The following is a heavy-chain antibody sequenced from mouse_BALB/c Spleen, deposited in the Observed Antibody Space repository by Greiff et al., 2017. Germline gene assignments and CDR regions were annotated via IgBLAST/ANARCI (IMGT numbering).Heavy chain of an antibody. CDR3: AKGQVYGSRYFDY. CDR1: GFTFSSYA. Sequence: DVKLVESGGGLVKPGGSLKLSCAASGFTFSSYAMSWVRQTPEKRLEWVASISSGGSTYYPDSVKGRFTISRDNARNILYLQMSSLRSEDTAMYYCAKGQVYGSRYFDYWGQGTTLTVSS. V-gene: IGHV5-6-5*01. J-gene: IGHJ2*01. CDR2: ISSGGST. D-gene: IGHD1-1*01.